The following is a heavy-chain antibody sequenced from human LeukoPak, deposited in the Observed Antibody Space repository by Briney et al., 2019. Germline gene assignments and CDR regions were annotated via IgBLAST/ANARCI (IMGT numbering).Heavy chain of an antibody. CDR2: ISGSGGST. J-gene: IGHJ4*02. Sequence: AGGSLRLSCAASGFTFSSYAMSWVRQAPGKGLEWVSAISGSGGSTYYADSVKGRFTISRDNSKNTLYLQMNSLRAEDTAVYYCAHPGPSVTTGNYWGQGTLVTVSS. V-gene: IGHV3-23*01. D-gene: IGHD4-17*01. CDR3: AHPGPSVTTGNY. CDR1: GFTFSSYA.